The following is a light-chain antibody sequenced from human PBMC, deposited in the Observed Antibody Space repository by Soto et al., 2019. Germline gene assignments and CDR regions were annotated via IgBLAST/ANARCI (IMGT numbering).Light chain of an antibody. CDR3: QQRSNWPPIT. V-gene: IGKV3-11*01. Sequence: EIVLTQSPGTLSLSPGEKGTLFCRASQRVSASYLAWYQQKPGQAPRLLIYGASTRATGIPARFSGSGSGTDFTLTISSLEPEDFAVYYCQQRSNWPPITFGQGTRLEIK. CDR1: QRVSASY. J-gene: IGKJ5*01. CDR2: GAS.